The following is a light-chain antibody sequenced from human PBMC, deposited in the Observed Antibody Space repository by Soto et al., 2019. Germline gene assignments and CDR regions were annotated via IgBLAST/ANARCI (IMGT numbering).Light chain of an antibody. CDR2: VAS. J-gene: IGKJ5*01. CDR3: QQVHSSPLT. Sequence: DIPLTQSPSFLSAFVGDTVAITCRASQGISSHLAWYQQKPGKAPNLLIYVASTLQSGVPSRFSGRGSGTEFTLTITGLQPEDFATYYCQQVHSSPLTFGQGTRLEIQ. CDR1: QGISSH. V-gene: IGKV1-9*01.